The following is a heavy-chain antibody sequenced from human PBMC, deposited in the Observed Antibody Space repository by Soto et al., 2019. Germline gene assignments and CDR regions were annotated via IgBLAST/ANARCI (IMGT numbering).Heavy chain of an antibody. V-gene: IGHV3-23*01. J-gene: IGHJ4*02. CDR1: GFTFSSYA. CDR3: AKNKETGTTGGLGY. Sequence: GGSLRLSCAASGFTFSSYAMSWVRQAPGKGLEWVSTISGSGGTTYYADSVKGRFTISRDNSKSTLYLQMNSLRAEDTAIYYCAKNKETGTTGGLGYWGQGTLVTVSS. CDR2: ISGSGGTT. D-gene: IGHD1-1*01.